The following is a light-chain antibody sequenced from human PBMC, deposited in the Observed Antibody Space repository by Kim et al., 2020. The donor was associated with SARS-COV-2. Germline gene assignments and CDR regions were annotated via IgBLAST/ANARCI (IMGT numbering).Light chain of an antibody. V-gene: IGKV3-20*01. CDR3: QQYGSTSRWT. CDR1: QSVSGTY. J-gene: IGKJ1*01. Sequence: PREGDTLSSRGRQSVSGTYLAWYLQKPGQAPRLLIYGAATRATGIPDRMSGSGGGTDFTITTSRREPDDVSVDYCQQYGSTSRWTFGQGTKVEIK. CDR2: GAA.